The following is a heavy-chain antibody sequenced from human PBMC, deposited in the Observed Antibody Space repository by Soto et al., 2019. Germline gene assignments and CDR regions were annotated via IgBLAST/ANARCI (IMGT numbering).Heavy chain of an antibody. V-gene: IGHV4-34*01. D-gene: IGHD6-6*01. Sequence: PSETLSLTCAVYGGSFSGYYWSWIRQPPGKGLEWIGEINHSGSTNYNPSLKSRVTISVDTSKNQFSLKLSSVTAADTAVYYCARYSIAAQDYWGQGTLVTVSS. CDR1: GGSFSGYY. CDR3: ARYSIAAQDY. CDR2: INHSGST. J-gene: IGHJ4*02.